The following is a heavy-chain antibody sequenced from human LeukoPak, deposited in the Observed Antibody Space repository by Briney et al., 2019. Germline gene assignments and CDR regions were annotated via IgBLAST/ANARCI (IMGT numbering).Heavy chain of an antibody. Sequence: SETLSLTCAVSGGSISSSTWWSWLRQPPGGGLEWIGEIYHSRSTNYNPSLKSRLTISVDKSKNQFSLKLTSVTAADTAVYYCASVHTAMVTFDYWGQGTLVTVSS. CDR3: ASVHTAMVTFDY. CDR1: GGSISSSTW. V-gene: IGHV4-4*02. J-gene: IGHJ4*02. CDR2: IYHSRST. D-gene: IGHD5-18*01.